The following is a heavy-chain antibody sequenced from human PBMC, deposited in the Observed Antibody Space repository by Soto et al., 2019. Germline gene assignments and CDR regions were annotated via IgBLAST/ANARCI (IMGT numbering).Heavy chain of an antibody. D-gene: IGHD3-9*01. CDR1: GYTFTSYG. CDR2: ISAYSSNT. J-gene: IGHJ5*02. CDR3: ARDADILSGYDTSVWFDP. Sequence: ASVKVSCKASGYTFTSYGISWVRQAPGQGLEWMGWISAYSSNTNYAQKLQGRLTMTTDTSTSTAYMELRSLRSDDTAVYYCARDADILSGYDTSVWFDPWGQGTLVTVSS. V-gene: IGHV1-18*01.